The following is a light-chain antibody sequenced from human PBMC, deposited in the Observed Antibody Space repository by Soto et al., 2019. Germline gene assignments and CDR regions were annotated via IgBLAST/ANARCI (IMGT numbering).Light chain of an antibody. CDR3: LQYNDWPPLT. CDR1: QSIRTN. J-gene: IGKJ4*01. V-gene: IGKV3-15*01. Sequence: EIMMTQSPATVSVSPGERATLSCRASQSIRTNVAWYQQKPGQALRLLIYDASTRSTGLSSRFSGSGSGTEVTLSISSLQSEDVAIDYWLQYNDWPPLTFGGGTRLEI. CDR2: DAS.